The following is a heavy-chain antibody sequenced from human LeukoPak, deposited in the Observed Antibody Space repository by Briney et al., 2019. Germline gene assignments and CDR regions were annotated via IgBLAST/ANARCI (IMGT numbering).Heavy chain of an antibody. J-gene: IGHJ4*02. CDR2: IYSAGST. Sequence: GGSLRLSCAASGFTVRSNYMSWVRQAPGGGLEWGSLIYSAGSTYYADSVRGRFSISRDSSKNTVCLQMNSLRAEDTAVYYCASGGLGARKYYSDPFHYWGQGTLVTVSS. D-gene: IGHD3-10*01. V-gene: IGHV3-53*01. CDR3: ASGGLGARKYYSDPFHY. CDR1: GFTVRSNY.